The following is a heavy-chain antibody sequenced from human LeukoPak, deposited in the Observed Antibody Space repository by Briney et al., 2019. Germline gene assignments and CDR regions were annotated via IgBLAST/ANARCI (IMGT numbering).Heavy chain of an antibody. Sequence: GGSLRLSCAASGFTFSTYAMSWMRQAPGKGLEWVSAISGSGADRYYADSVKGRFTISRDNSKNTLYLQMNSLRAEDTAVYYCAKGRPNDYWGQGTLVTVSS. V-gene: IGHV3-23*01. CDR3: AKGRPNDY. CDR1: GFTFSTYA. CDR2: ISGSGADR. J-gene: IGHJ4*02.